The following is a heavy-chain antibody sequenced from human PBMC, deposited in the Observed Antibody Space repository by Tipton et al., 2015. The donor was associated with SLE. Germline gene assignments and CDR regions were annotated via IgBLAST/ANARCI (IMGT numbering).Heavy chain of an antibody. Sequence: TLSLTCTVSGGSISSGGYYWSWIRQHPGKGLAWIGYIYYSGSTYYNPSLKSRVTISVDTSKNQFSLKLSSVTAADTAVYYCSASITIFGVADYWGQGTLVTVSS. CDR1: GGSISSGGYY. D-gene: IGHD3-3*01. J-gene: IGHJ4*02. CDR2: IYYSGST. CDR3: SASITIFGVADY. V-gene: IGHV4-31*03.